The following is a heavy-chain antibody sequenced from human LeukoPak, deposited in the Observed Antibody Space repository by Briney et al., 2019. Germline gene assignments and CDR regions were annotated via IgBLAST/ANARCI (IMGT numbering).Heavy chain of an antibody. D-gene: IGHD3-9*01. J-gene: IGHJ4*02. Sequence: SVKVSCKASGGTFSSYAISWVRQAPGQGLEWMGGIIPIFGTANYAQKFQGRVTITADESASTAYMELSSLRSEDTAVYYCARDVDWERKFDYWGQGTLVTVSS. CDR2: IIPIFGTA. CDR1: GGTFSSYA. V-gene: IGHV1-69*01. CDR3: ARDVDWERKFDY.